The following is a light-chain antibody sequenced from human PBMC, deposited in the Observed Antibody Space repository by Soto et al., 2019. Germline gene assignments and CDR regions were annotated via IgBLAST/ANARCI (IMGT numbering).Light chain of an antibody. CDR1: SSDIGTYDY. CDR2: EVI. J-gene: IGLJ1*01. CDR3: SSYAGSNNYV. V-gene: IGLV2-14*01. Sequence: QSALTQPASVSGSPGQSITISCTGTSSDIGTYDYVSWYQQHPGKAPKLMIYEVINRPSGISNRFSGSKSGNTASLTISGLQAEDEADYHCSSYAGSNNYVFGTGTKLTVL.